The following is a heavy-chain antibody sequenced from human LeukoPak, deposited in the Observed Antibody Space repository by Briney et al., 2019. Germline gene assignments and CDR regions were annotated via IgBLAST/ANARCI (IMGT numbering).Heavy chain of an antibody. V-gene: IGHV3-74*01. Sequence: GGSLRLSCAASGFTFSSYWMYWVRQAPGKGLVWVSGINGDGSTTNYADSVKGRFTISRDNAKNTLVLQMNSLRAEDTAVYYCASPPLERCGGRSCYPYFDHWGQGTLVTVSS. CDR2: INGDGSTT. CDR3: ASPPLERCGGRSCYPYFDH. D-gene: IGHD2-15*01. CDR1: GFTFSSYW. J-gene: IGHJ4*02.